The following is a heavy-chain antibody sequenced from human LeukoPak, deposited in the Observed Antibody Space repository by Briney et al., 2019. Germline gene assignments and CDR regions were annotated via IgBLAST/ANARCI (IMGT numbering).Heavy chain of an antibody. D-gene: IGHD3-9*01. CDR2: INPNSGGT. CDR3: SQSLTPPYVWFDP. CDR1: GYTFTGYY. V-gene: IGHV1-2*02. Sequence: GASVKVSCKASGYTFTGYYMHWVRQAPGQGLEWMGWINPNSGGTNYAQKFQGRVTMTRDTSISTAYMELSRLRSDDTAVYYCSQSLTPPYVWFDPWGQGTLATVSS. J-gene: IGHJ5*02.